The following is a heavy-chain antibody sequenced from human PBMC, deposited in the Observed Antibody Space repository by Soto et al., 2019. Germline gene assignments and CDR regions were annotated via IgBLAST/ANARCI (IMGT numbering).Heavy chain of an antibody. CDR3: ARIIGYCRNNDCSWTFDI. J-gene: IGHJ3*02. CDR1: GSSFVSYW. V-gene: IGHV5-51*01. CDR2: FYPGDSTS. Sequence: GESLKISCTTSGSSFVSYWVAWVRLKPGKGLEWLGTFYPGDSTSTYSPSFQGQVTISVDKSISTAYLHLSSLKASDTAMYYCARIIGYCRNNDCSWTFDIWCHGTTVTVSS. D-gene: IGHD2-2*03.